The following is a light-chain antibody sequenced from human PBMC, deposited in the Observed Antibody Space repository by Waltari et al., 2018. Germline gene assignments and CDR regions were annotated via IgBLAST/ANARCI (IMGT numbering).Light chain of an antibody. V-gene: IGKV1-5*03. CDR3: QQYISYPWT. CDR1: QTVDSW. CDR2: KAS. J-gene: IGKJ1*01. Sequence: DIHMTPSPSTLSASVGDRVLMPCRASQTVDSWLALYQPKPGQAPKLLIYKASSLERGVPARFSGSGSGTEFTLTISSLQPDDFATYYCQQYISYPWTFGEGTKVEIK.